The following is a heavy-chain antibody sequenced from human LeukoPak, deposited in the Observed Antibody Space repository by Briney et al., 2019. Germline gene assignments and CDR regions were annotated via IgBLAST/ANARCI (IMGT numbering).Heavy chain of an antibody. CDR3: ASSIAAQYYYYRDV. CDR1: GFTFSSYW. D-gene: IGHD6-6*01. CDR2: IKQDGSEK. J-gene: IGHJ6*03. V-gene: IGHV3-7*01. Sequence: GGSLRLSCAASGFTFSSYWMSWVRQAPGKGLEWVANIKQDGSEKYYVDSVKGRFTISRDNAKNSLYLQMNSLRAEDTAVYYCASSIAAQYYYYRDVWGKGTTVTVSS.